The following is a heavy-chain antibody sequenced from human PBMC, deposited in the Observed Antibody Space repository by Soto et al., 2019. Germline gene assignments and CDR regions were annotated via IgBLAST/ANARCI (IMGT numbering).Heavy chain of an antibody. Sequence: EVQLVESGGGSVQPGGSLRLCCVVSGFTISDHYMDWVRQAPGKGLEWVGRSRNKANSFTTEYAESVKGRFSVSRDDSKNSLYLQMNSLKTDDTAIYYCAKAGGDYRDFDYWGQGTLVTVSS. J-gene: IGHJ4*02. V-gene: IGHV3-72*01. CDR3: AKAGGDYRDFDY. CDR2: SRNKANSFTT. CDR1: GFTISDHY. D-gene: IGHD2-21*01.